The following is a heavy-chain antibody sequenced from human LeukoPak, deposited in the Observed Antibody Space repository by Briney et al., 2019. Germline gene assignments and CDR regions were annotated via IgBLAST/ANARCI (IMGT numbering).Heavy chain of an antibody. CDR2: IYYSGST. Sequence: PSETLSLTCTVSGGSISSYYWSWIRQPPGKGLEWIGYIYYSGSTNYNPSLKSRVPISVDTSKNQFSLKLSSVTAADTAVYYCASSSGYSYGHGLDYWGQGTLVTVSS. CDR1: GGSISSYY. V-gene: IGHV4-59*01. D-gene: IGHD5-18*01. CDR3: ASSSGYSYGHGLDY. J-gene: IGHJ4*02.